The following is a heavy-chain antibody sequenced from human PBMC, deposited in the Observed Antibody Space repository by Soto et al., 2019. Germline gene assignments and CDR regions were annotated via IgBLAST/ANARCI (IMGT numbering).Heavy chain of an antibody. CDR2: ISWNSGSI. CDR1: GFTFDDYA. CDR3: AKDSTSSSWYSAFDI. V-gene: IGHV3-9*01. D-gene: IGHD6-13*01. Sequence: HPGGSLRLSCAASGFTFDDYAMHWVRQAPGKGLEWVSGISWNSGSIGYADSVKGRFTISRDNAKNSLYLQMNSLRAEDTALYYCAKDSTSSSWYSAFDIWGQGTMVTVSS. J-gene: IGHJ3*02.